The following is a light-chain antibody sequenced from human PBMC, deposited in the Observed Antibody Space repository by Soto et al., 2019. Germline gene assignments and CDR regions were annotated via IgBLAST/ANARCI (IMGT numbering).Light chain of an antibody. V-gene: IGLV2-23*01. CDR1: SSDVGSYNL. CDR2: EGS. CDR3: CSYAGRGVV. J-gene: IGLJ2*01. Sequence: QSALTQPASVSGSPGQSITISCTGNSSDVGSYNLVSWYQQHPGKAPKLMIYEGSKRPSGVSNRFSGSKSGNTASLTISGLQAEDEADYYCCSYAGRGVVFGGGTKLTVL.